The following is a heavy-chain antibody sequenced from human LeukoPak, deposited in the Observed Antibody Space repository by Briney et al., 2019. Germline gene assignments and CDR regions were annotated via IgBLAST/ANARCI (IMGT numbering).Heavy chain of an antibody. J-gene: IGHJ4*02. CDR1: GFTFSAYA. CDR3: ARGYRSGSGSYYFDY. CDR2: ISNNGGSS. V-gene: IGHV3-64*04. Sequence: GGSLRLSCSASGFTFSAYAMYWVRQAPGKGLEYVSGISNNGGSSFYADSVKGRFTISRDNSKNTLYLQMNSLRAEDTAVYYCARGYRSGSGSYYFDYWGQGTLVTVSS. D-gene: IGHD3-10*01.